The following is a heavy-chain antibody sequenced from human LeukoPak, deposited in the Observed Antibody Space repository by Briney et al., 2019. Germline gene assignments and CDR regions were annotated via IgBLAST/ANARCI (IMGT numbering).Heavy chain of an antibody. J-gene: IGHJ3*01. CDR3: ARIFERDV. Sequence: SETLSLTCSISGGSIFTYYWSWVRQPAGKGLEWIGRIHTGGSTNYSPSLKSRVTMSLDTSKNQFSLKLASVTAADTAVYYCARIFERDVWGQGTLVTVSS. V-gene: IGHV4-4*07. D-gene: IGHD3-9*01. CDR1: GGSIFTYY. CDR2: IHTGGST.